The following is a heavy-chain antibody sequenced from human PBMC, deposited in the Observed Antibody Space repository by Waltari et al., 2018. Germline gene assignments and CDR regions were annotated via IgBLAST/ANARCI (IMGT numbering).Heavy chain of an antibody. CDR2: VRDKANRYTT. V-gene: IGHV3-72*01. CDR3: SYSGSYKHFQD. Sequence: EVQLVEYGGGLVQPGGSLRLSCAASGFTFSDHYMDWVRQAPGKGLEWVGRVRDKANRYTTEYAASVKGRFTISRDDLKNSLFLQMNSLKTEDTAVYYCSYSGSYKHFQDWGQGTLVTVSS. D-gene: IGHD1-26*01. CDR1: GFTFSDHY. J-gene: IGHJ1*01.